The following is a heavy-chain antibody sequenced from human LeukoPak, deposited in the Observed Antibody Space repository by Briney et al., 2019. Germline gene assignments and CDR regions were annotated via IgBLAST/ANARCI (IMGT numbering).Heavy chain of an antibody. D-gene: IGHD6-13*01. CDR3: AKDRGRLAAAGIDH. V-gene: IGHV3-30*18. CDR1: GFTFSSYG. CDR2: ISHDGSNK. Sequence: GSLRLSCAASGFTFSSYGMHWVGQAPGKGLEWVAEISHDGSNKYYADSVKGRFTISRDNSKNTLNLQMNSLRAEDTAVYYCAKDRGRLAAAGIDHWGQGTLVTVSS. J-gene: IGHJ4*02.